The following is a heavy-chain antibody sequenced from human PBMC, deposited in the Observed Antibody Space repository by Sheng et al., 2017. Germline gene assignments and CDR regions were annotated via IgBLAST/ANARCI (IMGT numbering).Heavy chain of an antibody. V-gene: IGHV3-53*01. CDR3: ASTDQLLYGRGNYYYMDV. CDR1: GFTVSSNY. CDR2: IYSGGST. Sequence: EVQLVESGGGLIQPGGSLRLSCAASGFTVSSNYMSWVRQAPGKGLEWVSVIYSGGSTYYADSVKGRFTISRDNSKNTLYLQMNSLRAEDTAVYYCASTDQLLYGRGNYYYMDVWGQGDHGSPVSS. J-gene: IGHJ6*03. D-gene: IGHD2-2*02.